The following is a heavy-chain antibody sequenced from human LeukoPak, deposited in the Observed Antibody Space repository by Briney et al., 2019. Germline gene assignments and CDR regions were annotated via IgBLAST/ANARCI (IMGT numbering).Heavy chain of an antibody. CDR1: AFTFSSYA. Sequence: GGSLRLSCAASAFTFSSYALSWVRQAPGKGLEWVSAISGSGSSTYYADSVKGRFTISRDNSKNTLYLQMNSLRAEDTAVYYCARDRGYDFLTGYLYYFDYWGQGTLVTVSS. CDR2: ISGSGSST. V-gene: IGHV3-23*01. D-gene: IGHD3-9*01. J-gene: IGHJ4*02. CDR3: ARDRGYDFLTGYLYYFDY.